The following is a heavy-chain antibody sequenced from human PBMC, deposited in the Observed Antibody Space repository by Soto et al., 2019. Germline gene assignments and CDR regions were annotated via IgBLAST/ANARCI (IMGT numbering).Heavy chain of an antibody. D-gene: IGHD3-10*01. J-gene: IGHJ6*02. Sequence: QVQLQESGPGLVKPSETMSLSCTVSGGSISSYYWSWFRQSPGKRMEWIGYVHHSWGSSYNPSLRSRVAISLDTSKSQFSLKVTSVPATDPAVYYCARQGFGPLHGLVDVWGQGPTVTVSS. V-gene: IGHV4-59*08. CDR2: VHHSWGS. CDR3: ARQGFGPLHGLVDV. CDR1: GGSISSYY.